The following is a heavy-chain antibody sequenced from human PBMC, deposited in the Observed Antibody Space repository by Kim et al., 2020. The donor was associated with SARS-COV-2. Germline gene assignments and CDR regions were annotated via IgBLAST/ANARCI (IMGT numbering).Heavy chain of an antibody. CDR3: ARENRITMVRGVMD. Sequence: DSVKGRFTISRDNSKNTLYLQMNSLRAEDTAVYYCARENRITMVRGVMDWGQGTLVTVSS. V-gene: IGHV3-30*07. J-gene: IGHJ4*02. D-gene: IGHD3-10*01.